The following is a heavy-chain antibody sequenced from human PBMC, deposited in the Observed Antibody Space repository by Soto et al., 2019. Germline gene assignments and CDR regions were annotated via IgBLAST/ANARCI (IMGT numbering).Heavy chain of an antibody. J-gene: IGHJ4*02. V-gene: IGHV1-58*02. CDR2: IVVGSDDP. D-gene: IGHD2-2*01. CDR1: GFTFISSA. CDR3: AAGYCSGSSHSWFDY. Sequence: SVKVSCKASGFTFISSAMQWVRQARGQRLEWIRWIVVGSDDPKCAQKFQERVTISRDVSTSTAYTELSSLRFEDTAVFYCAAGYCSGSSHSWFDYWGQGTQVTVSS.